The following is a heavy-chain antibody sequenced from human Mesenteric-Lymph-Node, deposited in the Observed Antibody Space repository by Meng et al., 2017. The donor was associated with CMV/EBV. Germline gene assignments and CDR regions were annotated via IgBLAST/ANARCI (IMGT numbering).Heavy chain of an antibody. CDR3: ASGWSPDY. Sequence: GESLKISCAASGFTFSSYAMSWVRQAPGKGLEWVSAISGSGGSTYYADSVKGRFTISRDNAKNSLYLQMNSLRAEDTAVYYCASGWSPDYWGQGTLVTVSS. CDR2: ISGSGGST. D-gene: IGHD2-15*01. V-gene: IGHV3-23*01. CDR1: GFTFSSYA. J-gene: IGHJ4*02.